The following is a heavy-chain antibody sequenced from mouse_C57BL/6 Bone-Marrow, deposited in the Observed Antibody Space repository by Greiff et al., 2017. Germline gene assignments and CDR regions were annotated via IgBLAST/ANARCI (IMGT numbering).Heavy chain of an antibody. Sequence: QVQLQQSGPELVKPGASVTISCKASGYAFSSSWMYWVKRRPGRGLEWFGRIYPGDGDTNYNGKFKGKATLTADKSSSTAYMQLSSLTSEDSAVYYCARSVGEDYYAMDYWGQGTSGTVSS. CDR3: ARSVGEDYYAMDY. CDR2: IYPGDGDT. CDR1: GYAFSSSW. J-gene: IGHJ4*01. D-gene: IGHD1-1*01. V-gene: IGHV1-82*01.